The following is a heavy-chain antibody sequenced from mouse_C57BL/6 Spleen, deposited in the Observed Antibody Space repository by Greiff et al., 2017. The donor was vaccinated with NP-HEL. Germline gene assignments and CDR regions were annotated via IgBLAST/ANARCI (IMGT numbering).Heavy chain of an antibody. J-gene: IGHJ4*01. Sequence: QVQLQQPGAELVKPGASVKLSCTASGYTFTSYWMHWVKQRPGQGLEWIGMIHPNSGSTNYNEKFKSKATLTVDKSSSTAYMQLSSLTSEDSAVYYCARGNYFYAMDYWGQGTSVTVSS. V-gene: IGHV1-64*01. D-gene: IGHD1-1*01. CDR2: IHPNSGST. CDR3: ARGNYFYAMDY. CDR1: GYTFTSYW.